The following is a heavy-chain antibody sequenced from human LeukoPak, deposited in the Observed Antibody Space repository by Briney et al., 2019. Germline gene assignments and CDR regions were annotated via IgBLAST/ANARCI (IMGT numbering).Heavy chain of an antibody. J-gene: IGHJ5*02. CDR1: GYSFTSHY. CDR2: INPSGSST. D-gene: IGHD3-16*02. CDR3: ARDNSVGDIAWWFDP. V-gene: IGHV1-46*01. Sequence: ASVKVSCKASGYSFTSHYMHWVRQAPGQGLEWLGLINPSGSSTLYAQKFQGRVTMTRDMSTSTDYMELSSLRSEDTAVYYCARDNSVGDIAWWFDPWGQGTLVTVSS.